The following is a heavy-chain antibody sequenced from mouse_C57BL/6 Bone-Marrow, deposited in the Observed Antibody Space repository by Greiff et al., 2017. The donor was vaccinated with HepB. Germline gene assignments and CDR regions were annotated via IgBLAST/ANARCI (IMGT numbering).Heavy chain of an antibody. D-gene: IGHD1-1*01. CDR3: ALLLRVPFDY. CDR1: GYTFTSYW. CDR2: IHPNSGST. Sequence: QVQLQQPGAELVKPGDSVKLSCKASGYTFTSYWMHWVKQRPGQGLEWIGMIHPNSGSTNYNEKFKSKATLTVDKSSSTAYMQLSSLTSEDSAVYYCALLLRVPFDYWGQGTTLTVSS. J-gene: IGHJ2*01. V-gene: IGHV1-64*01.